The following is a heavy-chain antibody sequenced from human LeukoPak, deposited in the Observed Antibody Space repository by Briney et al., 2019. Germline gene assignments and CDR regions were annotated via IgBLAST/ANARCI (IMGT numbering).Heavy chain of an antibody. V-gene: IGHV3-21*01. CDR2: ISSSSSYI. D-gene: IGHD3-9*01. CDR1: GFTFSSYS. Sequence: GGSLRLSCAASGFTFSSYSMNWVRQAPGKGLEWVSSISSSSSYIYYADSVKGRFTISRDNAKNSLYLQVNSLRAGDTAVYYCARAYDILTGYSSNSHFDYWGQGTLVTVSS. J-gene: IGHJ4*02. CDR3: ARAYDILTGYSSNSHFDY.